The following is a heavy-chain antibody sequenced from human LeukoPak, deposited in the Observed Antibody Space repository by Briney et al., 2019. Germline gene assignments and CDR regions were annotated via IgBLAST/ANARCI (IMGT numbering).Heavy chain of an antibody. Sequence: SVKVSCKASGGTFSSYAISWVRQAPGQGLEWMGGIIPIFGTASYAQKFQGRVTITTDESTSTAYMELSSLRSEDTAVYYCARAKKYYYDSSGPTLDYWGQGTLVTVSS. CDR3: ARAKKYYYDSSGPTLDY. D-gene: IGHD3-22*01. J-gene: IGHJ4*02. CDR2: IIPIFGTA. V-gene: IGHV1-69*05. CDR1: GGTFSSYA.